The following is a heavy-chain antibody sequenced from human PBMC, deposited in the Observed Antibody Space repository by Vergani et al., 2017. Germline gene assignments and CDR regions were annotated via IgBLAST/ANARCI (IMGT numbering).Heavy chain of an antibody. V-gene: IGHV3-33*01. Sequence: QVQLVESGGGVVQPGRSLRLSCAASGFTFSSYGMHWVRQAPGKGLEWVAVIWYDGSNKYYADSVKGRFTISRDNSKNTLYLQMNSLRAEDTAVYYCAMKGTTKQRGDVRYGMDVWGQGTTVTVSS. J-gene: IGHJ6*02. CDR1: GFTFSSYG. D-gene: IGHD6-25*01. CDR3: AMKGTTKQRGDVRYGMDV. CDR2: IWYDGSNK.